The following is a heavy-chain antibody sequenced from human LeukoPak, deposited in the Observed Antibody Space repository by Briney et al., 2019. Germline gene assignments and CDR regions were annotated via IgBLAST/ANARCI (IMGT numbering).Heavy chain of an antibody. Sequence: ASVKVSCKASGYTFTSYYMHWVRQAPGQGLEWMGIINPSGGSTSYAQKFQGRVTMTRDTSTSTVYMELSSLRSEDTAVYYCARVRSSGWYFFWGGHFDYWGQGTLVTVSS. CDR1: GYTFTSYY. CDR2: INPSGGST. J-gene: IGHJ4*02. CDR3: ARVRSSGWYFFWGGHFDY. V-gene: IGHV1-46*01. D-gene: IGHD6-19*01.